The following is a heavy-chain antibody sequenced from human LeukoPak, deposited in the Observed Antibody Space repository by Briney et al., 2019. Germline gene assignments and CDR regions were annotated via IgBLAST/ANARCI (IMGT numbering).Heavy chain of an antibody. CDR2: INSDGSST. D-gene: IGHD3-22*01. CDR3: ARGEYYYDSSGYYYGYDY. J-gene: IGHJ4*02. CDR1: GFTFSSYW. V-gene: IGHV3-74*01. Sequence: GGSLRLSCAASGFTFSSYWMHWVRQAPGKGLVWVSRINSDGSSTSYADSVKGRFTISRDNAKNTLYLQMSSLRAEDTAVYYCARGEYYYDSSGYYYGYDYWGQGTLVTVSS.